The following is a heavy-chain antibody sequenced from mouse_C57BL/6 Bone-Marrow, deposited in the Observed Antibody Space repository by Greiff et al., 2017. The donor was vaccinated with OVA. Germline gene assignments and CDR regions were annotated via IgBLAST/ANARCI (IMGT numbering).Heavy chain of an antibody. J-gene: IGHJ4*01. CDR3: ARQLLYGNYYAMDY. D-gene: IGHD2-10*02. V-gene: IGHV1-81*01. Sequence: VMLVESGAELARPGASVKLSCKASGYTFTSYGISWVKQRTGQGLEWIGEIYPRSGNTYYNEKFKGKATLTADKSSSTAYMELRSLTSEDSAVYFCARQLLYGNYYAMDYWGQGTSVTVSS. CDR1: GYTFTSYG. CDR2: IYPRSGNT.